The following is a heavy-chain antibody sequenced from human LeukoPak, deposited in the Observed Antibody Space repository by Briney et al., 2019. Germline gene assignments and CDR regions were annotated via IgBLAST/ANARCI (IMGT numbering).Heavy chain of an antibody. Sequence: SGGSLRLSCAASGFSFSSYEMNWVRQAPGKGLEWVSAISGSGAATNYADSVKGRFTISRDTSKNTLYLQMSSLRAEDTAVYYCAKTPRDYEYYFDYWGQGTLVTVSS. J-gene: IGHJ4*02. V-gene: IGHV3-23*01. CDR2: ISGSGAAT. D-gene: IGHD4-17*01. CDR1: GFSFSSYE. CDR3: AKTPRDYEYYFDY.